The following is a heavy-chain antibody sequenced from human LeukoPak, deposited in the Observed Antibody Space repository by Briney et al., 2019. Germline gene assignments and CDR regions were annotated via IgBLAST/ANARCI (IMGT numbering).Heavy chain of an antibody. D-gene: IGHD5-12*01. V-gene: IGHV1-2*02. J-gene: IGHJ4*02. Sequence: ASVKVSCKASGYSFTGYYMHWMRRAPGQGLEWMGWINLNSGGTNYAQKFQGRVAMTRDTSISTAYMELSRLRSDDTAVYYCAKQVAAPGPIDYWGQGTLVTVSS. CDR1: GYSFTGYY. CDR3: AKQVAAPGPIDY. CDR2: INLNSGGT.